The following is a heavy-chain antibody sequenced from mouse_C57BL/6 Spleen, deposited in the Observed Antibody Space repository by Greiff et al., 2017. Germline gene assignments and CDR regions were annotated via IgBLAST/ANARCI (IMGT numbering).Heavy chain of an antibody. D-gene: IGHD3-2*02. V-gene: IGHV1-54*01. Sequence: QVQLQQSVAELVRPGTSVKVSCKASGYAFTNYLIEWVKQRPGQGLEWIGVINPGSGGTNYNEKFKGKATLTADKSSSTAYMQLSSLTSEDSAVYFCARQKAQATTYYFDYWGQGTTLTVSS. J-gene: IGHJ2*01. CDR3: ARQKAQATTYYFDY. CDR2: INPGSGGT. CDR1: GYAFTNYL.